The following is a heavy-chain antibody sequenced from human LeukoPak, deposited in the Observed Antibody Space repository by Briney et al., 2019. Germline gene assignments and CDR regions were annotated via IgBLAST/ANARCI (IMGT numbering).Heavy chain of an antibody. J-gene: IGHJ4*02. Sequence: GGSLRLSCAASGFTFSTYVMHWVRQAPGKGLEWVAFIRYDGGSKYYADSVKGRFTISRDNSKNTLYLQMNSLRAEDTAVYYCAKGGGIAVADYYFDYWGQGTLVTVSS. CDR3: AKGGGIAVADYYFDY. V-gene: IGHV3-30*02. D-gene: IGHD6-19*01. CDR1: GFTFSTYV. CDR2: IRYDGGSK.